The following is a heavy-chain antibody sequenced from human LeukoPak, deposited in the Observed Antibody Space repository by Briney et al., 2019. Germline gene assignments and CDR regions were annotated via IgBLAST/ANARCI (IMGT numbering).Heavy chain of an antibody. Sequence: PGRSLRLSCAASGFTFSSYGMHWVRQAPGKGLEWVAVISYDESNKYYADSVKGRFTISRDNSKNTLYLQMNSLRAEDTAVYYCAKDQNYDILTGYYGYWGQGTLVTVSS. V-gene: IGHV3-30*18. J-gene: IGHJ4*02. CDR3: AKDQNYDILTGYYGY. CDR2: ISYDESNK. D-gene: IGHD3-9*01. CDR1: GFTFSSYG.